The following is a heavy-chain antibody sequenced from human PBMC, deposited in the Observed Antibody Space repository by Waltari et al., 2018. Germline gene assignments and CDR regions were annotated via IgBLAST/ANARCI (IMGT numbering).Heavy chain of an antibody. J-gene: IGHJ3*02. CDR2: IDYSGST. CDR3: ARRERLGVDLGAFDI. D-gene: IGHD3-16*01. Sequence: QLQLQESGPGLVKPSETLSLTCTVSGGSISSSSYYWGWIRQPPGKGLEWIGSIDYSGSTYYNPSLKSRVTISVDTSKNQFSLKLSSVTAADTAVYYCARRERLGVDLGAFDIWGQGTMVTVSS. V-gene: IGHV4-39*01. CDR1: GGSISSSSYY.